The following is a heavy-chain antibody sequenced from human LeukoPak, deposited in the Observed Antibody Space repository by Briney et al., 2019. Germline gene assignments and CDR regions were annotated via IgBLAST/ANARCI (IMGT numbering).Heavy chain of an antibody. CDR2: INPNSGGT. D-gene: IGHD3-10*01. Sequence: ATVKVSCKASGFTFTGYYMHWVRQAPGQGLEWMGWINPNSGGTNYAQKFQGRVTMTRDTSITTAYMELTSLRSDDTAVYYCARDLFYSVSGTYYNVGRVFNYWGQGTLVTVSS. CDR1: GFTFTGYY. CDR3: ARDLFYSVSGTYYNVGRVFNY. J-gene: IGHJ4*02. V-gene: IGHV1-2*02.